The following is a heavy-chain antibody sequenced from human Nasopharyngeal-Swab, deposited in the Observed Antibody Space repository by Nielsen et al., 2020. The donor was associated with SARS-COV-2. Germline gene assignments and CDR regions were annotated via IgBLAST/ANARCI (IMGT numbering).Heavy chain of an antibody. CDR1: GFIFSDSA. V-gene: IGHV3-73*01. CDR3: TRTARAAAGWFDP. Sequence: GESLKISCATSGFIFSDSAMHWVRQASGKGLEWVGRIRSKTNNYATAYGASVKGRFTISRDDSKNTAYLQMNSLKTEDTAVYYCTRTARAAAGWFDPWGQGTLVTVSS. CDR2: IRSKTNNYAT. J-gene: IGHJ5*02. D-gene: IGHD6-13*01.